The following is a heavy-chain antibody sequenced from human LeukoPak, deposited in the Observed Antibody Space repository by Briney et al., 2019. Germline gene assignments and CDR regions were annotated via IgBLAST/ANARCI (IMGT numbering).Heavy chain of an antibody. CDR2: IRYDGSNK. Sequence: PGGSLRLSCAASGFTFSNYGIHWVRQAPGKGLEWVAFIRYDGSNKYYADSVKGRFTISRDNSKNTLYLQMNSLRAEDTAVYYCAKDHGSSWIRNWFDPWGQGTLVTVSS. J-gene: IGHJ5*02. CDR3: AKDHGSSWIRNWFDP. V-gene: IGHV3-30*02. D-gene: IGHD6-13*01. CDR1: GFTFSNYG.